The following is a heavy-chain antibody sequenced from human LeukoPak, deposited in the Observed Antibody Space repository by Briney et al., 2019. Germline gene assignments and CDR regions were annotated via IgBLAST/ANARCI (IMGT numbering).Heavy chain of an antibody. CDR3: AKDSVDTTIFDAFDI. D-gene: IGHD5-18*01. Sequence: VGSLRLSCAASGFTFRNYGMHWVRQAPGKGLEWVAVISYDGSNKYYTDSVQGRFTISRDNSKNTLYLRMNSLRAEDTAVYYCAKDSVDTTIFDAFDIWGQGTMVTVSS. CDR2: ISYDGSNK. V-gene: IGHV3-30*18. J-gene: IGHJ3*02. CDR1: GFTFRNYG.